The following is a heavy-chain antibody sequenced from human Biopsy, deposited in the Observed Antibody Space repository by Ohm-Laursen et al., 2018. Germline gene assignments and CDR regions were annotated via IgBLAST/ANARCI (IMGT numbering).Heavy chain of an antibody. J-gene: IGHJ5*02. V-gene: IGHV4-34*01. CDR2: ISHTGST. D-gene: IGHD3-22*01. CDR1: NVSFSSFY. CDR3: ARDYDTSGYYYVS. Sequence: TLSLTCAVYNVSFSSFYWSWIRQPPGKGLEWIGEISHTGSTNYNPPLKSRVFMSVDTSRSQFSLKLSSVTAADTAIYYCARDYDTSGYYYVSWGQGTLVTVSS.